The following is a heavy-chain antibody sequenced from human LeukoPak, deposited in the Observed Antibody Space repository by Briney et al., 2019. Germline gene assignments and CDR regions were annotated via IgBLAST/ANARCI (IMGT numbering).Heavy chain of an antibody. Sequence: GASVKVSCKASGYTFTSYGISWVRQAPGQWLEWMGWISAYNGNTNYAQKLQGRVTMTTDTSTSTAYMELRSLRSDDTAVYYCARDHGSSWLYYYYYYMDVWGKGTTVTVSS. J-gene: IGHJ6*03. D-gene: IGHD6-13*01. CDR2: ISAYNGNT. CDR3: ARDHGSSWLYYYYYYMDV. V-gene: IGHV1-18*01. CDR1: GYTFTSYG.